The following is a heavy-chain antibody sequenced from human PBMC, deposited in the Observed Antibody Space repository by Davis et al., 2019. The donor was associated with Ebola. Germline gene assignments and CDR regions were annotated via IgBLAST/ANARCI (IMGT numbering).Heavy chain of an antibody. CDR1: GYSFTTYW. CDR2: IFPGDSDT. Sequence: GESLKISCKASGYSFTTYWIVWVRQMPGKGLECMGIIFPGDSDTRYSPSFQGQVTISADKSINTAYLQWSSLKASDTAIYYCARGTDGYNPGGYFDYWGQGTLVTVSS. D-gene: IGHD5-24*01. V-gene: IGHV5-51*01. J-gene: IGHJ4*02. CDR3: ARGTDGYNPGGYFDY.